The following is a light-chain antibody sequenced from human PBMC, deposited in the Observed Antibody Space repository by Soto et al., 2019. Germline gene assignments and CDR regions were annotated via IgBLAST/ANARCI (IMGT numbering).Light chain of an antibody. CDR2: DVS. CDR1: SSDGGGYNY. CDR3: SSYTSSSARV. Sequence: QSVLTQPASVSGSPGQPITISCTGTSSDGGGYNYVSWYQQHPGKAPKLMIYDVSNRPSGVSNRFSGSKSGNTASLTISGLQAEDEADYYCSSYTSSSARVFGTGTKVTVL. V-gene: IGLV2-14*01. J-gene: IGLJ1*01.